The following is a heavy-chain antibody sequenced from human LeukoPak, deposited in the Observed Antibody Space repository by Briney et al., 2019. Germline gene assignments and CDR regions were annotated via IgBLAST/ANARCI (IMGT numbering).Heavy chain of an antibody. Sequence: GASVKVSCKASGGTFSSYAISWVRQAPGQGLEWMGGIIPIFGTANYAQKFQGRVTITTDESTSTAYMELSSLRSEDTAVYYCARGRPYGDYSYYFDYWGQGTLVTASS. D-gene: IGHD4-17*01. CDR1: GGTFSSYA. V-gene: IGHV1-69*05. CDR3: ARGRPYGDYSYYFDY. J-gene: IGHJ4*02. CDR2: IIPIFGTA.